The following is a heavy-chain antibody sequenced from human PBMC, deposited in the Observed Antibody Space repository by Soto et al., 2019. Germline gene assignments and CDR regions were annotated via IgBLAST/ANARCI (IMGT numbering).Heavy chain of an antibody. Sequence: QLQLQESGPGLVKPSETLSLTCTVSGGSISSSSYYWGWIRQPPGKGREWIGSIYYSGRTYYNPSLRSRVTTSVDTSTNQFSLQLSSVTAADTAVYYCARGSGSYFEFDIWGQGTMVTVSS. CDR1: GGSISSSSYY. J-gene: IGHJ3*02. CDR2: IYYSGRT. CDR3: ARGSGSYFEFDI. V-gene: IGHV4-39*01. D-gene: IGHD1-26*01.